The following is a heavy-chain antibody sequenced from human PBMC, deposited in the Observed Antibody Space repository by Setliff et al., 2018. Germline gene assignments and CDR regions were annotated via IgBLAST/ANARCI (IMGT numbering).Heavy chain of an antibody. D-gene: IGHD6-19*01. Sequence: SETLSLTCTVSGGSISSGDYYWSWIRQPPGKGLEWIGYIYYSGSTNYNPSLKSRVTISVGTSKNQFSLKLSSVTAADTAVYYCARDRQWLVHGYYYYGMDVWGQGTTVTVSS. CDR2: IYYSGST. J-gene: IGHJ6*02. CDR3: ARDRQWLVHGYYYYGMDV. V-gene: IGHV4-61*08. CDR1: GGSISSGDYY.